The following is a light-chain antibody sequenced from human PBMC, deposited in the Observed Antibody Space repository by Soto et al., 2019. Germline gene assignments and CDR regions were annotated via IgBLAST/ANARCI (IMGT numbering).Light chain of an antibody. Sequence: DLPMTQSPSTLSTSIGERVTITCRASQSISNWLAWYQQKPGKAPKLLIYKASTVESRVPSRFSGSGSGTQFTLTISSMQPDDLATYYCQQYESYYTLGQGTKVEIK. CDR1: QSISNW. V-gene: IGKV1-5*03. CDR2: KAS. CDR3: QQYESYYT. J-gene: IGKJ2*01.